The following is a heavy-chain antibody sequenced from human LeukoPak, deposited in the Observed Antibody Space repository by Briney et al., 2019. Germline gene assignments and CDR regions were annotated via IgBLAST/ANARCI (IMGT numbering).Heavy chain of an antibody. D-gene: IGHD5-24*01. CDR3: ARHVTISGPYDASDI. Sequence: PSETLSLTCTVSGDSISSYYWSWIRQPPGKGLEWIGYIYYSGGTDYNPSLKSRVTISVDTSKNQFSLKLRSVTAADTAVYYCARHVTISGPYDASDIWGQGTMVTLSP. CDR1: GDSISSYY. V-gene: IGHV4-59*08. CDR2: IYYSGGT. J-gene: IGHJ3*02.